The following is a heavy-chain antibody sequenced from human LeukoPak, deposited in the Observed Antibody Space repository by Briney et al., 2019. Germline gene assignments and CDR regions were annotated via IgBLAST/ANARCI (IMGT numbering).Heavy chain of an antibody. CDR2: LTFDGRNT. J-gene: IGHJ6*03. Sequence: GGSLRLSCAASGFAFRKYGMHWVRQAPGKGLEWVAVLTFDGRNTYYADSVKGRFTISRDNSNNILHLQMNSLRPEDTALYYCAKELRQYDLLTGYFHFDYYFDVWGKGTPVTVSS. V-gene: IGHV3-33*03. D-gene: IGHD3-9*01. CDR1: GFAFRKYG. CDR3: AKELRQYDLLTGYFHFDYYFDV.